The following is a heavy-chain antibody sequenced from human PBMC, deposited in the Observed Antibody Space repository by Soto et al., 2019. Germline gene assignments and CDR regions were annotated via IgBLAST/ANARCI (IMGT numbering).Heavy chain of an antibody. V-gene: IGHV1-2*02. CDR1: GYTFTGYY. CDR2: INPQTGGT. Sequence: ASVKVSCKTSGYTFTGYYIHWVREAPGQGLEWMGWINPQTGGTSYAQKFQGRVTLSRDTSINTAYLELSRLTFDDAAVYFCARERYQVISDGMDVWGQGTTVTVS. D-gene: IGHD2-2*01. J-gene: IGHJ6*02. CDR3: ARERYQVISDGMDV.